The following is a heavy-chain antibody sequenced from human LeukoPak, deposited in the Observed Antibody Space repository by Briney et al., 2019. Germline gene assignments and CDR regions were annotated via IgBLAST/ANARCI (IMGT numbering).Heavy chain of an antibody. V-gene: IGHV1-46*01. CDR2: INPSGGST. CDR3: AREVSSSWDHYYGMDV. J-gene: IGHJ6*02. CDR1: GYTFTSYY. D-gene: IGHD6-13*01. Sequence: ASVKVSCEASGYTFTSYYMHWVRQAPGQGLEWMGIINPSGGSTSYAQKFQGRVTMTRDTSTSTVYMELSSLRSEDTAVYYCAREVSSSWDHYYGMDVWGQGTTVTVSS.